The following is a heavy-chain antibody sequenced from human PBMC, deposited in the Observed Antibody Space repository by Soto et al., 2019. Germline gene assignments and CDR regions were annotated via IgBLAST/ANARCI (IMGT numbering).Heavy chain of an antibody. Sequence: EVQLLESGGGLVQPGVSLRLSCAASGFTFSHYAMSWVRQAPGKGLEWVSSISSSGSSTYYADSVKGRVTISTDHSKNILYLQMDNLRVEDTAIYYCAMAGELYYFDYRGQGTLVSVSS. CDR1: GFTFSHYA. D-gene: IGHD1-26*01. CDR3: AMAGELYYFDY. V-gene: IGHV3-23*01. CDR2: ISSSGSST. J-gene: IGHJ4*02.